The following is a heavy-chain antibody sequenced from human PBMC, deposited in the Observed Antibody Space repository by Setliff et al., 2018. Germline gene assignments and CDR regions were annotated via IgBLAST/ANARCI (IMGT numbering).Heavy chain of an antibody. Sequence: PSETLSLTCTVSGGSISSGSYYWNWIRQPAEKGLEWIGHIQTIGSTNYNPSLRSRVTISVDTSKNQFSLKLSSVTAADTAVYYCARGRRITMIVVPPGVFDIWGQGTMVTVSS. J-gene: IGHJ3*02. CDR2: IQTIGST. V-gene: IGHV4-61*09. D-gene: IGHD3-22*01. CDR1: GGSISSGSYY. CDR3: ARGRRITMIVVPPGVFDI.